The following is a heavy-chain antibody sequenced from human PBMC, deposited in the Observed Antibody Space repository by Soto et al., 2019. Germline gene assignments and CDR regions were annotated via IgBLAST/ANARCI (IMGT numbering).Heavy chain of an antibody. V-gene: IGHV1-69*01. CDR1: GGTFSSYA. J-gene: IGHJ4*02. Sequence: QVQLVQSGAEVKKPGSSVKVSCKASGGTFSSYAISWVRQAPGQGLEWMGGIIPIFGTANYAQKFQGRVTITADESTRTAYMELGSLRSENTAVYYCARDRGEQWLVDGYFDYWGKGTLVPVSS. CDR3: ARDRGEQWLVDGYFDY. D-gene: IGHD6-19*01. CDR2: IIPIFGTA.